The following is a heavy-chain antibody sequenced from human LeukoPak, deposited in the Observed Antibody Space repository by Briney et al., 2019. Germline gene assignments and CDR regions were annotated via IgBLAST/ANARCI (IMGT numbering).Heavy chain of an antibody. D-gene: IGHD1-26*01. J-gene: IGHJ4*02. Sequence: GESLKISCKGSGYNFTNYWIGWVRQMPGKGLEWMGIIYRGDSDPRYSPSFQGQVTISADKSISTAYLQWSTLKASDTAMYYCARVGPKEGPPVDYWGQGTLVTVSS. V-gene: IGHV5-51*01. CDR1: GYNFTNYW. CDR3: ARVGPKEGPPVDY. CDR2: IYRGDSDP.